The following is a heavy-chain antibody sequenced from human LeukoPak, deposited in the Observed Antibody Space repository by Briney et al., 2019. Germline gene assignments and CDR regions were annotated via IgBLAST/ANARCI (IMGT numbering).Heavy chain of an antibody. V-gene: IGHV3-21*01. Sequence: GGSLRLXCAASGFTFSNYNMNWVRRAPGKGLEWVSSISNSSSYIYYADSVKGRFTISRDNAKKSLYLQMNSLRAEDTAVYYCARVISHCGGDCNYFDYWGQGTLVTVSS. CDR3: ARVISHCGGDCNYFDY. J-gene: IGHJ4*02. CDR2: ISNSSSYI. CDR1: GFTFSNYN. D-gene: IGHD2-21*01.